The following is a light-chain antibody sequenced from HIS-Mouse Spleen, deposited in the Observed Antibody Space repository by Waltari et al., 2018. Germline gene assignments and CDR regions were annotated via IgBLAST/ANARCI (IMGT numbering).Light chain of an antibody. Sequence: SYELTHPPSVSVSPGQTARITCSRDALPKTYAYWYQQKAGQAPVLVIYEDSKRPSGIPERFSGSSAGTMATLTISGAQVEDEADYYCYSTDSSGNHRVFGGGTKLTVL. CDR3: YSTDSSGNHRV. J-gene: IGLJ2*01. CDR2: EDS. CDR1: ALPKTY. V-gene: IGLV3-10*01.